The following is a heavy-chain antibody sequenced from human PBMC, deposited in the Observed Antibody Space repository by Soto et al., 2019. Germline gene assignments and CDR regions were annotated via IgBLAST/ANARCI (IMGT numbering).Heavy chain of an antibody. J-gene: IGHJ6*03. CDR1: GFTFDDFA. V-gene: IGHV3-9*01. Sequence: EVQLVESGGGLVQPGRSLRLSCAASGFTFDDFAMHWVRQAPGKGLEWVSGINWNSGDINYADSVKGRFTISRDNAKNSLYLQMNSLRAEDTALYYCAKDYAGHYYYIDVWGKGTTVTVSS. CDR2: INWNSGDI. CDR3: AKDYAGHYYYIDV.